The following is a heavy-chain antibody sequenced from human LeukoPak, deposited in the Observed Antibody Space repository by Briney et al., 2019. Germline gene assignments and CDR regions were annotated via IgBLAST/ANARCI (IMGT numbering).Heavy chain of an antibody. CDR1: GITFSSHA. J-gene: IGHJ6*03. CDR2: ISGSGGHT. D-gene: IGHD5-24*01. V-gene: IGHV3-23*01. Sequence: GGSLTLSCAASGITFSSHAMSWVRQAPGKGLEWVSLISGSGGHTYYGDSVKGHFTTSRDNCTNRLYLQTNNLRPEETAVYYCAKGGAATMRGGYNSSYYYMEVWGRGTTVTVSS. CDR3: AKGGAATMRGGYNSSYYYMEV.